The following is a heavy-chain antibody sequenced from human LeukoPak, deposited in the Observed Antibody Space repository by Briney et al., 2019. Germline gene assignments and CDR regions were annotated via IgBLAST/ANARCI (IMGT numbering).Heavy chain of an antibody. Sequence: GESLKISCKGSGYSFTSYWIAWVRQMPGKGLEWMGIINPHDSDIRYNPPFQGQVTISADKSISTAYLQWSSLKASDTAMYYCARMIGLGEVSPYFDYWGQGTLVTVSS. CDR2: INPHDSDI. D-gene: IGHD3-16*02. J-gene: IGHJ4*02. V-gene: IGHV5-51*01. CDR1: GYSFTSYW. CDR3: ARMIGLGEVSPYFDY.